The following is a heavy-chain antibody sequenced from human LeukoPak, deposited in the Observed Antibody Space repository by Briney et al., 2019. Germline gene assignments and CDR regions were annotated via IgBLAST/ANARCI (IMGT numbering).Heavy chain of an antibody. CDR1: GDIFNSYS. D-gene: IGHD1-26*01. V-gene: IGHV1-69*05. J-gene: IGHJ6*03. CDR2: IIPMFGST. CDR3: ARVGRSRGALPNFYYYMDV. Sequence: ASVKVSCKASGDIFNSYSVSWVRQAHGQGLEWMGGIIPMFGSTNYAQKFEGRVTITTDQSTTTVYMELTSLTSEDTAVYYCARVGRSRGALPNFYYYMDVWGKGTTVTVSS.